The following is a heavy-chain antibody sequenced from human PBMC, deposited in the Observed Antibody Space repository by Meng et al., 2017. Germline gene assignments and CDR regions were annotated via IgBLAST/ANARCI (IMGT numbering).Heavy chain of an antibody. J-gene: IGHJ4*02. Sequence: LSLTCAASGFSFDDYAMHWVRQAPGKGLEWVSGISWNSGSIGYADSVKGRFTISRDNAKNSLYLQMNSLRAEDMALYYCAKADRALVNPSTIDYWGQGTRVTCAS. CDR3: AKADRALVNPSTIDY. CDR2: ISWNSGSI. V-gene: IGHV3-9*03. D-gene: IGHD2-2*01. CDR1: GFSFDDYA.